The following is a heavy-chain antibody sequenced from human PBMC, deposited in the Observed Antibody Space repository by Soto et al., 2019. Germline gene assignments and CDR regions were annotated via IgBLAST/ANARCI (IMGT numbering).Heavy chain of an antibody. CDR3: TTDHMGLGSGSYYNIP. Sequence: PGGSLRLSCAASGFTFSNAWINWVRQAPGKGLEWVGRIKSKTDGGTTDYAAPVKGRFTISRDDSKNTLYLQMNSLKTEDTAVYYCTTDHMGLGSGSYYNIPWGQGILVTVSS. D-gene: IGHD3-10*02. J-gene: IGHJ5*02. V-gene: IGHV3-15*07. CDR2: IKSKTDGGTT. CDR1: GFTFSNAW.